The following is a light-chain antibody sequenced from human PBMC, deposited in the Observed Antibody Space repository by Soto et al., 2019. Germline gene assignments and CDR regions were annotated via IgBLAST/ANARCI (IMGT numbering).Light chain of an antibody. CDR2: EAS. CDR1: STDFVSYNR. J-gene: IGLJ1*01. CDR3: SLYTSENAYV. Sequence: SVLTQPPSVSESPGQSVTISCTGTSTDFVSYNRVSWYQQPPGTAPKLIIYEASNRPSGVPDRFSGSKSGNTASLTISGLQAADEADYYCSLYTSENAYVFGTGTKVTVL. V-gene: IGLV2-18*01.